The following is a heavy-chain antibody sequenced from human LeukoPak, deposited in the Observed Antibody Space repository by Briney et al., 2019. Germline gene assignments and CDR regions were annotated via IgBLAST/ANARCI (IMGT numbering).Heavy chain of an antibody. Sequence: SETLSLTCTVSGGSISSYYWSWIRQPPGKGLEWIGYIYYSGSTNYNPSLKSRVTISVDTSKNQFSLRLSSVTAADTAVYYCARVGSGWDNWFDPWGQGTLATVSS. CDR2: IYYSGST. CDR1: GGSISSYY. J-gene: IGHJ5*02. CDR3: ARVGSGWDNWFDP. D-gene: IGHD6-19*01. V-gene: IGHV4-59*01.